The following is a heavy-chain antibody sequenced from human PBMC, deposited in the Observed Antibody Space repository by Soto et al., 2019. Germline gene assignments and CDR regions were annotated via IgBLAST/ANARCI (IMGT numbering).Heavy chain of an antibody. V-gene: IGHV4-4*02. J-gene: IGHJ4*02. Sequence: QVLLQESGPGLVQPSGTLSLSCAVSGGSISSSHFWGWVRQPPGKGLEGVGDISHSGGVNYNPSLKSRVTISIDKSKNQFSLKLNSVTAADTAVYYCARSFGWYAIDYWGQGTLVIVSS. D-gene: IGHD6-19*01. CDR1: GGSISSSHF. CDR3: ARSFGWYAIDY. CDR2: ISHSGGV.